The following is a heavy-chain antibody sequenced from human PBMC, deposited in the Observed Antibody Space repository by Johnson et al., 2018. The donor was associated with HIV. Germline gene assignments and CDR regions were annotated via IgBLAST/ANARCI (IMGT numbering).Heavy chain of an antibody. D-gene: IGHD6-13*01. Sequence: VQLVESGGGLVQPGGSLRLSCAASGFTFSSNYMSWVRQAPGKGLEWVSVIYSGGSTYYADSVKGRFTISRDNSKNTLYLQMNSLRAEDTAVYYCARDDLGNPFSSYDAFDIWGQGTMVTVSS. J-gene: IGHJ3*02. CDR1: GFTFSSNY. CDR2: IYSGGST. V-gene: IGHV3-66*02. CDR3: ARDDLGNPFSSYDAFDI.